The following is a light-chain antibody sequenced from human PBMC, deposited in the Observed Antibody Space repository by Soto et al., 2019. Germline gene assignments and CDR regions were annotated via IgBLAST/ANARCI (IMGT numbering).Light chain of an antibody. V-gene: IGLV2-14*01. CDR2: EVS. Sequence: QSVLTQPASVSGSPGQSITISCTGTSSDIGVYNYVSWYQQHPGKAPKLVICEVSNRPSGVSSRFSGSKSGNTASLTISGLQAEDEADYYCSSYTSSSTRVFGGGTKLTVL. J-gene: IGLJ3*02. CDR1: SSDIGVYNY. CDR3: SSYTSSSTRV.